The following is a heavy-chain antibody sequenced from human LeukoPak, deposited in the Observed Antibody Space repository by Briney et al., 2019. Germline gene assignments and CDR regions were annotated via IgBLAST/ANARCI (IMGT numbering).Heavy chain of an antibody. CDR3: ARGDKDFWGVYYGMDV. CDR1: GGTFSSYA. J-gene: IGHJ6*02. D-gene: IGHD3-3*01. Sequence: SVKVSCKASGGTFSSYAISWVRQAPGQGLEWMGGIIPIFGTANYAQKFQGRVTITADESTSTAYMELSSLRSEDTAVYYCARGDKDFWGVYYGMDVWGQGTTVTVSS. V-gene: IGHV1-69*13. CDR2: IIPIFGTA.